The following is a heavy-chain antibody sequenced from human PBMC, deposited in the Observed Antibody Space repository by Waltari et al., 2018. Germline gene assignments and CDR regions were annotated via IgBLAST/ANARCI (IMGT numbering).Heavy chain of an antibody. V-gene: IGHV1-69*05. Sequence: QVQLVQSGAEVKKPGSSVKVSCKASGGTFSSYAISWVRQAPGQGLEWMGGIIPIFGTANYAQKFQGRVTITTDESTSTAYMELSSLRSEDTAVYYCASHSSPVDYYDSSGYWTWGQGTLVTVSS. J-gene: IGHJ5*02. CDR3: ASHSSPVDYYDSSGYWT. D-gene: IGHD3-22*01. CDR1: GGTFSSYA. CDR2: IIPIFGTA.